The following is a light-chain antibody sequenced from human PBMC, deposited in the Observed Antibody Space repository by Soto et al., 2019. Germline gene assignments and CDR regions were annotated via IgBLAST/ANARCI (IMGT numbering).Light chain of an antibody. CDR3: QHFYTYSPWT. V-gene: IGKV1-5*03. CDR2: WAS. Sequence: DIQMTQSPSTLSASVGDRVMITCRASQKINNRLASYQQRPGKSPKLLVYWASTLESGVASRFSGSGSGTEFTLSISGLQPDDFATYYCQHFYTYSPWTFGQGNKVEV. CDR1: QKINNR. J-gene: IGKJ1*01.